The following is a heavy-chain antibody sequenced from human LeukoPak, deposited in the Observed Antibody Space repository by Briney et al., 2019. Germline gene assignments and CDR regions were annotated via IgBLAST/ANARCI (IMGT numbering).Heavy chain of an antibody. D-gene: IGHD3-10*01. CDR1: GFTFSSYR. V-gene: IGHV3-21*04. Sequence: GGSLRLSCAASGFTFSSYRMNWLRQAPGKGLEWVSSISSISSYIYYADSVKGRFTISRDNAKNSLYLQMNSLRAEDTAVYYCTSLDYYGSGSYYWGQGTLVTVSS. CDR2: ISSISSYI. J-gene: IGHJ4*02. CDR3: TSLDYYGSGSYY.